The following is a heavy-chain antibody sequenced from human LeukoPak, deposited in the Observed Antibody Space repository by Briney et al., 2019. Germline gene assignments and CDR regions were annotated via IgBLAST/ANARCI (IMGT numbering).Heavy chain of an antibody. Sequence: SETLSLTCAVYGGSFSGYYWSWIRQPPGKGLEWIGEINHSGSTNYNPSLKSRVTISVDTSKNQFSLKLSSVTAADTAVYYCARGRRRFGELPLYFDYWGQGTLVTVSS. CDR2: INHSGST. CDR1: GGSFSGYY. D-gene: IGHD3-10*01. CDR3: ARGRRRFGELPLYFDY. J-gene: IGHJ4*02. V-gene: IGHV4-34*01.